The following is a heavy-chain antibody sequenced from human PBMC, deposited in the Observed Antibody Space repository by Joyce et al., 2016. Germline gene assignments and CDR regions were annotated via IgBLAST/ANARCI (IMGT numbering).Heavy chain of an antibody. J-gene: IGHJ4*02. V-gene: IGHV5-51*01. CDR1: GYSFTKYW. D-gene: IGHD2-2*02. CDR2: IYPGDSDA. Sequence: EVQLVQSGAEVKKPGESLRISCTGSGYSFTKYWIGWVRQMPGKGLEWMGIIYPGDSDATYRPSFQGQVTISADKSITTAYLQWSSLEASDTAMYYCARGGTVVVPAAINFDYWGQGTLVTVSS. CDR3: ARGGTVVVPAAINFDY.